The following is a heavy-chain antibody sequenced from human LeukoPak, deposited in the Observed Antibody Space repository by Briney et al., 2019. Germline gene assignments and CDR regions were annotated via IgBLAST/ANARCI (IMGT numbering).Heavy chain of an antibody. CDR2: IKQDGSEK. CDR3: AREGRRRGIFGYFDY. J-gene: IGHJ4*02. D-gene: IGHD3-3*01. V-gene: IGHV3-7*01. CDR1: GFTFSSYW. Sequence: GGSLRLSCAASGFTFSSYWMSWVRQAPGKGLEWVANIKQDGSEKYYVDSVKGRFTISRDNAKNSLYLQMNSLRAEDTAVYYCAREGRRRGIFGYFDYWGQGTLVTVSS.